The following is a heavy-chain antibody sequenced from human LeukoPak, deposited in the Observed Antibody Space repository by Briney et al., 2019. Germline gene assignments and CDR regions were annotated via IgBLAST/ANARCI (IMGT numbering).Heavy chain of an antibody. CDR3: ARDQVMEDIVVVPAALDAFDI. Sequence: GGSPRLSCAASGFTFSSYSMNWVRQAPGKGLEWVSSISSSSSYIYYADSVKGRFTISRDNAKNSLYLQMNSLRAEDTAVYYCARDQVMEDIVVVPAALDAFDIWGQGTMVTVSS. CDR2: ISSSSSYI. CDR1: GFTFSSYS. V-gene: IGHV3-21*01. J-gene: IGHJ3*02. D-gene: IGHD2-2*01.